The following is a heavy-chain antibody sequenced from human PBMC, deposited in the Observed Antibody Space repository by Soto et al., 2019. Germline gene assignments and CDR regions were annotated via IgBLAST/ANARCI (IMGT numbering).Heavy chain of an antibody. Sequence: EVQLVESGGGLVKPGGSLRLSCAASGFTFSNAWRNWVRHAPGKGLEWVGRIKSKADDETTDYAATVKGRFTISRDDSRNILYLQMNSLKIEDTGVYYWSPRITIFGGGPSSGGGQGTLVTVSS. J-gene: IGHJ4*02. D-gene: IGHD3-3*01. CDR2: IKSKADDETT. CDR1: GFTFSNAW. V-gene: IGHV3-15*07. CDR3: SPRITIFGGGPSSG.